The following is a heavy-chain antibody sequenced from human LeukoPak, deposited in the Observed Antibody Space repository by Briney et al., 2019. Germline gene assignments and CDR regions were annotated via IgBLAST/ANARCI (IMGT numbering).Heavy chain of an antibody. CDR3: ARAPNYYGSGSL. D-gene: IGHD3-10*01. CDR1: GFTFSSYG. CDR2: ISYDGSNK. V-gene: IGHV3-30*03. J-gene: IGHJ4*02. Sequence: GGSLRLSCAASGFTFSSYGMHWVRQAPGKGLEWVAVISYDGSNKYYADSVKGRFTISRDNSKNTLYLQMNSLRAEDTAVYYCARAPNYYGSGSLWGQGTLVTVSS.